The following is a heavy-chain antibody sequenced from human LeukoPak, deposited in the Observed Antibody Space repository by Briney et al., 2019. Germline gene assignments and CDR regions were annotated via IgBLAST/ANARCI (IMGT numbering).Heavy chain of an antibody. D-gene: IGHD5-12*01. V-gene: IGHV3-23*01. Sequence: GGSLRLSCAASGFSLTNFGMSWVRQAPGKGLEWVSLIIGSSGDTFYADSVKGRFTISRDNSKNRLYLQMNSLRAEDTALYYCAKGAYDYIEMGYFDYCGQGTLVTVSS. CDR1: GFSLTNFG. J-gene: IGHJ4*02. CDR2: IIGSSGDT. CDR3: AKGAYDYIEMGYFDY.